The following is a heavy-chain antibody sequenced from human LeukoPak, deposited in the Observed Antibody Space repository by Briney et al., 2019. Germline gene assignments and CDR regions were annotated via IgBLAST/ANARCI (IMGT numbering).Heavy chain of an antibody. J-gene: IGHJ4*02. D-gene: IGHD6-13*01. V-gene: IGHV3-30*03. CDR1: GFTFSSYG. Sequence: GGSLRLSCAASGFTFSSYGMHWVRQAPGKGLEWVAVISYDGSNKYYADSVKGRFTISRDNSKNTLYLQMNSLRAEDTAVYYCYLRGSSSQGVFVYWGQGTLVTVSS. CDR2: ISYDGSNK. CDR3: YLRGSSSQGVFVY.